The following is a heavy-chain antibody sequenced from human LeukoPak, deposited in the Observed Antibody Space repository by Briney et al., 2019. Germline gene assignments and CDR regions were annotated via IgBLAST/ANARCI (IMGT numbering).Heavy chain of an antibody. J-gene: IGHJ4*02. D-gene: IGHD3-9*01. CDR1: GFTFSSYG. CDR2: ISGSGGST. Sequence: GGSLRLSCAASGFTFSSYGMSWVRQAPGKGLEWVSTISGSGGSTYYADSVKGRFTISRDNSKNTLYLQMNSLRAEDTAVYYCASDYDILTGYSSPYFDYWGQGTLVTVSS. CDR3: ASDYDILTGYSSPYFDY. V-gene: IGHV3-23*01.